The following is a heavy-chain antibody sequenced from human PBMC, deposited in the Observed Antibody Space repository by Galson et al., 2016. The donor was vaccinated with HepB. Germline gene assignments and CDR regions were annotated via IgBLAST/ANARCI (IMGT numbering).Heavy chain of an antibody. CDR1: GSTLSTYD. CDR3: AKDKWVGSGWSWYYFDY. V-gene: IGHV3-13*01. J-gene: IGHJ4*02. CDR2: IGKGGDT. Sequence: SLRLSCAASGSTLSTYDIQWVRQGTGEGLQWVSSIGKGGDTHYLGSVKGRFTISRDNSKNTLYLQMNSLRAEDTAVYYCAKDKWVGSGWSWYYFDYWGQGTLVTVSS. D-gene: IGHD6-19*01.